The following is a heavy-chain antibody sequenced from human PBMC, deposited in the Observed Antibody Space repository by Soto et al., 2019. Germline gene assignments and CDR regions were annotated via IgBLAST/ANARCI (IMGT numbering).Heavy chain of an antibody. V-gene: IGHV1-2*02. Sequence: PSVKVSCKASGYTFAGYYMHWVRQAPGQGLEWMGWINPNSGGTNYAQKFQGRVTMTRDTSISTAYMELSRLRSDDTAVYYCARGGRWTTYYYDSSGYPLIDYWGQGTLVTVSS. D-gene: IGHD3-22*01. CDR1: GYTFAGYY. J-gene: IGHJ4*02. CDR3: ARGGRWTTYYYDSSGYPLIDY. CDR2: INPNSGGT.